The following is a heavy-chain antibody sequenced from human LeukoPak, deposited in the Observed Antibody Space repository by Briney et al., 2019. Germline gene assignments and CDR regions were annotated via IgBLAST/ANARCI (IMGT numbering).Heavy chain of an antibody. Sequence: SGGSLRLSCAASGFTFSSYAMHWVRQAPGKGLEWVAVISYDGSNKYYADSVKGRFTISRDNSKNTVSLQMNSLRGDDTAVYYCAKDDAWGRYKDWGQGTLVTVSS. V-gene: IGHV3-30*04. D-gene: IGHD3-16*01. CDR1: GFTFSSYA. CDR2: ISYDGSNK. CDR3: AKDDAWGRYKD. J-gene: IGHJ1*01.